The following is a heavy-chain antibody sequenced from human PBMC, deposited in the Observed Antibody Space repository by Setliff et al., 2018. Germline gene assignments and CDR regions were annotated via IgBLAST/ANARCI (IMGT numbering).Heavy chain of an antibody. V-gene: IGHV4-38-2*02. Sequence: SETLSLTCTVSGYSISSGYIWGWIRQPPGKGLEWVGNIGHTGSITYNPYRKSRLTISRDTSKNQVSLKLNSVTATDTAVYYCARDLGHGGDSDYWGQGTLVTVSS. CDR1: GYSISSGYI. CDR2: IGHTGSI. J-gene: IGHJ4*02. CDR3: ARDLGHGGDSDY. D-gene: IGHD2-21*02.